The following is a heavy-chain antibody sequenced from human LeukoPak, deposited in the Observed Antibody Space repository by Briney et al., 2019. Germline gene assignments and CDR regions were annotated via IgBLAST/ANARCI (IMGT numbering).Heavy chain of an antibody. D-gene: IGHD1-26*01. CDR1: GFTFSSYS. V-gene: IGHV3-21*06. Sequence: GGSLRLSCAASGFTFSSYSMNWVRQAPGKGLEWVSSISSSSSYIYYADSVKGRFTISRDNAQNSLYLQMNSLRAEDTALYYCARVGRELLNAFDIWGQGTMVTVSS. J-gene: IGHJ3*02. CDR2: ISSSSSYI. CDR3: ARVGRELLNAFDI.